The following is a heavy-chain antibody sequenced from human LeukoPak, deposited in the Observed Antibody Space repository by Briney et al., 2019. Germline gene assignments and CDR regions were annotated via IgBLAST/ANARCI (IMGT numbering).Heavy chain of an antibody. Sequence: GGSLRLSCAASGFTFSSYGMHWVRQAPGKGLEWVAVISYDGSNKYYADSVKGRFTISRDNSKNTLYLQMNSLRAEDTAVYYCARDRREIRGVIHFDYWGQGTLVTVSS. CDR1: GFTFSSYG. D-gene: IGHD3-10*01. V-gene: IGHV3-30*03. J-gene: IGHJ4*02. CDR2: ISYDGSNK. CDR3: ARDRREIRGVIHFDY.